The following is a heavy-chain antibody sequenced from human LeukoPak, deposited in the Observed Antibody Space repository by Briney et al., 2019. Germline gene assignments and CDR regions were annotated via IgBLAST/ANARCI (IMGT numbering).Heavy chain of an antibody. V-gene: IGHV3-74*01. J-gene: IGHJ4*02. Sequence: PGGSLRLSCAVSGFTFSTYWMHWVRQAPGKGLVWVSRINTDGSLTNYADSVKGRFTMSRDNPKNTLYLQMNSLRAEDTAVYYCARIIVGATGIDYWGQGTLVTVSS. CDR3: ARIIVGATGIDY. CDR1: GFTFSTYW. D-gene: IGHD1-26*01. CDR2: INTDGSLT.